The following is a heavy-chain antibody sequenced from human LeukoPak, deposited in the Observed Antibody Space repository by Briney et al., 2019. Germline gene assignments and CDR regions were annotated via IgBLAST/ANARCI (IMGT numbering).Heavy chain of an antibody. CDR1: GLTFSSYN. D-gene: IGHD1-1*01. Sequence: GGSLRLSCAASGLTFSSYNMNWVRQAPGKGLEWVSSISRSSTYISYADSVKGRFTISRDNAKNSLYLQMNSLRAEDTAVYYCARLETTPYYFDYWGQGTLVTVSS. CDR3: ARLETTPYYFDY. CDR2: ISRSSTYI. V-gene: IGHV3-21*01. J-gene: IGHJ4*02.